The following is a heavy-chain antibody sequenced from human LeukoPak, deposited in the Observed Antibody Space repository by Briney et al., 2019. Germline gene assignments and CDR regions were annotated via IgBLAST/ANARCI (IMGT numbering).Heavy chain of an antibody. CDR2: IFPGDSDT. D-gene: IGHD3-16*01. CDR3: ATYFAGAETFDI. Sequence: KVSCKASGGTFSSYAISWVRQAPGQGLEWMGLIFPGDSDTKYSPSFQGHVIISADKSISTAYLQWSSLKASDTAMYYCATYFAGAETFDIWGQGTMVTVSS. V-gene: IGHV5-51*01. CDR1: GGTFSSYA. J-gene: IGHJ3*02.